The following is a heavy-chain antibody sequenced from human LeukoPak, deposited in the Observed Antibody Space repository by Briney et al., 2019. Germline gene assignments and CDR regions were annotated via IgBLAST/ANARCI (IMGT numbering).Heavy chain of an antibody. J-gene: IGHJ6*04. CDR1: GYSLTSYW. D-gene: IGHD3-10*01. Sequence: GESLKISCKGSGYSLTSYWIGWARQMPGKGLGWMGIIYPGDSDTRYSPSFQGQVTISADKSISTAYLQWSSLKASDTAMYYCARSYGSGSYYKGDYYYGMDVWGKGTTVTVSS. CDR2: IYPGDSDT. V-gene: IGHV5-51*01. CDR3: ARSYGSGSYYKGDYYYGMDV.